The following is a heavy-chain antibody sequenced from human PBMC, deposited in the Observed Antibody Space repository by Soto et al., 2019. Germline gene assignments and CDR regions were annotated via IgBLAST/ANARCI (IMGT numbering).Heavy chain of an antibody. CDR2: IYYSGST. D-gene: IGHD3-16*01. J-gene: IGHJ6*02. V-gene: IGHV4-59*01. CDR1: GGSISSYY. Sequence: SETLSLTCTVSGGSISSYYWSWIRQPPGKGLEWIGYIYYSGSTNYNPSLKSRVTISVDTSKNQFSLKLSSVTAADTAVYYCARVLLGDAYYYYGMDVWGQGTTVTVSS. CDR3: ARVLLGDAYYYYGMDV.